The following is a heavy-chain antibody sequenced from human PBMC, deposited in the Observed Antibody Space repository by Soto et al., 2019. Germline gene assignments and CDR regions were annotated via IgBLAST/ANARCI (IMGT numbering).Heavy chain of an antibody. CDR2: TYYRSKWYN. CDR3: ARSSGSLDY. D-gene: IGHD3-10*01. V-gene: IGHV6-1*01. J-gene: IGHJ4*02. CDR1: GDSVSSNTAA. Sequence: PAQTLSLTCAISGDSVSSNTAAWNLIRQSPSRGLEWLGRTYYRSKWYNDYAESVKSRITINPDTSKSQFSLQLNSVTPEDTAIYYCARSSGSLDYWGQGTLVTVSS.